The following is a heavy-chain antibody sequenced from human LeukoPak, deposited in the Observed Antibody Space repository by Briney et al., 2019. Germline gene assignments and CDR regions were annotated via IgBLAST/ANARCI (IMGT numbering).Heavy chain of an antibody. CDR1: GFIYNNYG. J-gene: IGHJ5*02. V-gene: IGHV3-23*01. CDR2: ISNDGGGT. CDR3: AKGSSGYFVDL. Sequence: GGSLRLSCAASGFIYNNYGLIWVRQAPGKGLEWVSAISNDGGGTNYADFVKGRFTISRDNSKNTLFLQMNSLRAEDTALYYCAKGSSGYFVDLWGQGTLVTVSS. D-gene: IGHD3-22*01.